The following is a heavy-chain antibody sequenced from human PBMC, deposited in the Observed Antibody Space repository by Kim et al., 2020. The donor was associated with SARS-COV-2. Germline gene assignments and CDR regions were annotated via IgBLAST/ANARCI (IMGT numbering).Heavy chain of an antibody. V-gene: IGHV4-59*01. J-gene: IGHJ6*01. Sequence: SETLSLICTVSGDSLSGDYWSWIRQPPGKRLEWIAYVSYTGSTNYNPSLKSRVTISLDASKTQFSLRLSSLTSADTAMYYCARDHRGDSSMDVWGPGTTV. CDR1: GDSLSGDY. CDR3: ARDHRGDSSMDV. D-gene: IGHD6-6*01. CDR2: VSYTGST.